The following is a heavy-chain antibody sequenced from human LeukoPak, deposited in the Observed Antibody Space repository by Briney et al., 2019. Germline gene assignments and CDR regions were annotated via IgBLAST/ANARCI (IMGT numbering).Heavy chain of an antibody. Sequence: GASVKVSCKASGYTFTSYGISWVRQAPGQGLEWMGWIIAYNGNTNYAQKLQGRVTMTTDTSTSTAYMELRSLRSEDTAVYYGARVLVGAQVAFDYWGQGTLVTVSS. J-gene: IGHJ4*02. CDR3: ARVLVGAQVAFDY. D-gene: IGHD1-26*01. V-gene: IGHV1-18*01. CDR1: GYTFTSYG. CDR2: IIAYNGNT.